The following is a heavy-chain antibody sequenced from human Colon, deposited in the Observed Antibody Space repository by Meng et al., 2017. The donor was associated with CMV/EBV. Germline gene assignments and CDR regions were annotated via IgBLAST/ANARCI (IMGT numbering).Heavy chain of an antibody. J-gene: IGHJ6*02. V-gene: IGHV3-30-3*01. CDR3: ARMEEQLVRRDYYYYYGMDV. CDR2: ISYDGSNK. Sequence: GGSLRLSCAASGFTFSSYAMHWVRQAPGKGLEWVAVISYDGSNKYYADFVKGRFTISRDNSKNTLYLQMNSLRAEDTAVYYCARMEEQLVRRDYYYYYGMDVWGQGTTVTVSS. CDR1: GFTFSSYA. D-gene: IGHD6-6*01.